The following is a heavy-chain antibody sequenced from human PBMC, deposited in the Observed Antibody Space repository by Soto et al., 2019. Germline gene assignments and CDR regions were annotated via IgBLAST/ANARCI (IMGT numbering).Heavy chain of an antibody. CDR3: ARDNLRRVFDY. J-gene: IGHJ4*02. CDR1: GGSFSGYY. Sequence: SETLALTCAVSGGSFSGYYWTWIRQPPGTGLEWIGEINHSGSTNYNPSLKSRVTISVDTSKNQYSLKLTSVTAADTAVYYCARDNLRRVFDYWGQGTLVTVSS. CDR2: INHSGST. V-gene: IGHV4-34*01.